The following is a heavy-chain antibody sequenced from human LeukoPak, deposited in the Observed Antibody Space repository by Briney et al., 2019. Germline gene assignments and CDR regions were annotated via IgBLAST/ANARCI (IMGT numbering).Heavy chain of an antibody. V-gene: IGHV4-39*07. Sequence: SETLSLTCTVSGGSISSSSYYWGWIRQPPGTGLEWIGSIYYSGSTYYNPSLKSRVTISVDTSKNQFSLKLSSVTAADTAVYYCARGSKGYSYGAYYYMDVWGKGTTVTVSS. CDR1: GGSISSSSYY. J-gene: IGHJ6*03. CDR2: IYYSGST. CDR3: ARGSKGYSYGAYYYMDV. D-gene: IGHD5-18*01.